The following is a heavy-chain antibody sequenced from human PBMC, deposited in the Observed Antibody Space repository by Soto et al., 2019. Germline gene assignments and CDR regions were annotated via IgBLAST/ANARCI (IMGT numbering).Heavy chain of an antibody. CDR2: INHSGRT. J-gene: IGHJ4*02. CDR3: AGATYSYGIS. Sequence: QVQLQQWGAGLLKPSETLSLTCAVYGGSFSGYYWSWIRQPPGKGLEWIGEINHSGRTNYNPSLKSRVTISVDTSKNQFSLKLSSVTAADTAVYYCAGATYSYGISWGQGTLVTVSS. CDR1: GGSFSGYY. D-gene: IGHD5-18*01. V-gene: IGHV4-34*01.